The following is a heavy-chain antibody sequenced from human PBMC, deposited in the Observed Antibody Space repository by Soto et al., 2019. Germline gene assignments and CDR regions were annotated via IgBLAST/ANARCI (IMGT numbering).Heavy chain of an antibody. CDR2: ISGSGGST. CDR1: GFTFSSYA. CDR3: TTGREMATIIATY. Sequence: GGSLRLSCAASGFTFSSYAMSWVRQAPGKGLEWVSAISGSGGSTYYADSVKGRFTISRDNSKNTLYLQMNSLRAEDTAVYYCTTGREMATIIATYWGQGTLVTVSS. D-gene: IGHD5-12*01. V-gene: IGHV3-23*01. J-gene: IGHJ4*02.